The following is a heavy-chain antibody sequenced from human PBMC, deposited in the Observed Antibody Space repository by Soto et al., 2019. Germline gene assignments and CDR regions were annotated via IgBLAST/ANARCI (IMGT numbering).Heavy chain of an antibody. Sequence: QVQLVESGGGVVQPGRSLRLSCAASGFSFSNFGMHWVRQAPGKGLEWVAAISADGSDKYFSGSVKGRFTISRDNSKNTLFLQMNSLRVEDTDVYYCVKGSDVARQELDYWGQGTLVTVSS. CDR3: VKGSDVARQELDY. V-gene: IGHV3-30*18. D-gene: IGHD3-3*01. CDR1: GFSFSNFG. J-gene: IGHJ4*02. CDR2: ISADGSDK.